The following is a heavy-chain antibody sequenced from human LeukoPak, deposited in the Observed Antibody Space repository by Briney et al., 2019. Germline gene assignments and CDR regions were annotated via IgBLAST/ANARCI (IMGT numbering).Heavy chain of an antibody. J-gene: IGHJ4*02. D-gene: IGHD5-12*01. Sequence: GESLKISCVASGFTFSTYAMSWVRQAPGKGLEWVSAISVSGNTYYADSLKGRFTISRDNSKNTLILQMNSLRAEDTALYYCAKHYDDYFDYWGQGTLVTVSS. CDR1: GFTFSTYA. V-gene: IGHV3-23*01. CDR2: ISVSGNT. CDR3: AKHYDDYFDY.